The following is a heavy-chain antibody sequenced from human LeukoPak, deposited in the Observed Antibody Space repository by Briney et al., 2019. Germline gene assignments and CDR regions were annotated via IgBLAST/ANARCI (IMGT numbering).Heavy chain of an antibody. V-gene: IGHV4-34*01. J-gene: IGHJ4*02. CDR1: GGSISSYY. Sequence: SETLSLTCTVSGGSISSYYWSWIRQPPGKGLEWIGEINHSGSTNYNPSLKSRVTISVDTSKNQFSLKLSSVTAADTAVYYCARRRARWSGYDYWGQGTLVTVSS. CDR2: INHSGST. D-gene: IGHD3-3*01. CDR3: ARRRARWSGYDY.